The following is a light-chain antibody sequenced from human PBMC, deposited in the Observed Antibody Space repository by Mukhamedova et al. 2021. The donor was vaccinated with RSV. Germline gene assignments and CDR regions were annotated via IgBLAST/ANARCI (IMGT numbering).Light chain of an antibody. CDR1: QSVDTK. CDR3: QQYNTCPYT. CDR2: GAS. J-gene: IGKJ2*01. V-gene: IGKV3-15*01. Sequence: CRASQSVDTKLAWYQQKPGQPPRPLIYGASTGATGLPARFSGSGSGTEFTLIISSMQSEDFAVYYCQQYNTCPYTFGQGTKLEIK.